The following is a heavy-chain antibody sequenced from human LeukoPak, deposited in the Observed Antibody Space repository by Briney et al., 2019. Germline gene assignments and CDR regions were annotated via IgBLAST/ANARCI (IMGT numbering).Heavy chain of an antibody. J-gene: IGHJ5*02. CDR1: GGSISNYY. Sequence: PSETLSRTCTVSGGSISNYYWSWIRQPPGKGLEWIGYIYYSGSTNYNPSLKSRVTISVDTSKNQFSLKLSSVTAADTAVYYCARGGDILTGYYVFDPWGQGTLVTVSS. D-gene: IGHD3-9*01. CDR3: ARGGDILTGYYVFDP. CDR2: IYYSGST. V-gene: IGHV4-59*01.